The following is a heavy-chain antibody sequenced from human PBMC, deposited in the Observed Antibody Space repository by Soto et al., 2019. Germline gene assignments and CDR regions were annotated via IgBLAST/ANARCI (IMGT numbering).Heavy chain of an antibody. Sequence: QVQLVQSGAEVKKPGSSVKVSCTASGGTFSSYAISWVRQAPGQGLEWMGGIIPIFGTANYAQKFQGRVTITADESTSTAYMELSSLRSEDTAVYYCARDGRYSGYDFFDYWGQGTLVTVSS. CDR2: IIPIFGTA. D-gene: IGHD5-12*01. CDR3: ARDGRYSGYDFFDY. CDR1: GGTFSSYA. V-gene: IGHV1-69*01. J-gene: IGHJ4*02.